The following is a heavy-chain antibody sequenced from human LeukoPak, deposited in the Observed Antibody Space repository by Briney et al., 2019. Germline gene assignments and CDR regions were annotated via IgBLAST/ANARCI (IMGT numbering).Heavy chain of an antibody. Sequence: PGGSLRLSCAASGFTFSSYGMHWVRQAPGKGLEWVAFIRYDGSNKYYADSVKGRFTISRDNSKNMLYLQMNSLRAEDTAVYYCAKDHSTRIVGAKPRSDLDYWGQGTLVTVSS. CDR3: AKDHSTRIVGAKPRSDLDY. D-gene: IGHD1-26*01. CDR1: GFTFSSYG. J-gene: IGHJ4*02. CDR2: IRYDGSNK. V-gene: IGHV3-30*02.